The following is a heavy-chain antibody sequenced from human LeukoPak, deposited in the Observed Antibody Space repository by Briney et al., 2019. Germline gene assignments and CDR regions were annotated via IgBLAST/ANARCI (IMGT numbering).Heavy chain of an antibody. D-gene: IGHD1-14*01. J-gene: IGHJ4*02. CDR3: ARSDPHSRRIDY. CDR2: IYYSGNT. V-gene: IGHV4-39*01. CDR1: GGSISSSSYY. Sequence: SETLSLTCTVSGGSISSSSYYWGWIRQPPGKGLEWIGSIYYSGNTYYNPSLKSRVTISVDTSKNQFSLKLSSVTAADTAVYYCARSDPHSRRIDYWGQGTLVTVSS.